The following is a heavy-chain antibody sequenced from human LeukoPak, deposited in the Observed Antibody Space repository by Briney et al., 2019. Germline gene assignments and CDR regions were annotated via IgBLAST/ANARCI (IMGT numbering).Heavy chain of an antibody. CDR1: GFTFSSYW. J-gene: IGHJ3*02. Sequence: GGSLRLSCAASGFTFSSYWMSWVRQAPGKGLEWVANIKQDGSEKYYVDSVKGRFTISRDNAKNSLYLQMNSLRAEDTAVYYCARERAEELFPMATIGSNAFDIWGQGTMVTVSS. V-gene: IGHV3-7*01. CDR2: IKQDGSEK. CDR3: ARERAEELFPMATIGSNAFDI. D-gene: IGHD5-24*01.